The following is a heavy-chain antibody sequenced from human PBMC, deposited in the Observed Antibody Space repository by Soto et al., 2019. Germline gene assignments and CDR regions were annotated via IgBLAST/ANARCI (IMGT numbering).Heavy chain of an antibody. J-gene: IGHJ6*02. CDR1: GGSISSGGYY. CDR2: IYYSGST. V-gene: IGHV4-31*03. D-gene: IGHD2-2*01. Sequence: PSETLSLTCTVSGGSISSGGYYWNWIRQHPGKGLEWIGYIYYSGSTYYNPSLKSRVTISVDTSKNQFSLKLSSVTAADTAVYYCARDPLLKPYCSSTSCYGDYYYGMDVWGQGTTVTVSS. CDR3: ARDPLLKPYCSSTSCYGDYYYGMDV.